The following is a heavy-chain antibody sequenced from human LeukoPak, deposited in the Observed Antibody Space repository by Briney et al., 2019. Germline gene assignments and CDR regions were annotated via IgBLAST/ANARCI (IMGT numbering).Heavy chain of an antibody. CDR3: ARDKWSGFDY. J-gene: IGHJ4*02. Sequence: PSETLSLTCAVSGGSISSGSYYWSWIRQPAGLGLEWIGRIYSSGRSNSNPSLKSRVTISVDTSKNQVSLKLSSVTAADTAVYYCARDKWSGFDYWGQGTLVTVSS. D-gene: IGHD3-3*01. CDR2: IYSSGRS. CDR1: GGSISSGSYY. V-gene: IGHV4-61*02.